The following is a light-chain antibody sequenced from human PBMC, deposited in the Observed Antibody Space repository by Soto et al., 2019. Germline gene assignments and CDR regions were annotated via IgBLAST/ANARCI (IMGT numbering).Light chain of an antibody. V-gene: IGKV1-6*01. J-gene: IGKJ1*01. Sequence: AIQMTQSQSSLSASVGDRVTISCRASQDVRNYLGWYQQKPGKAPKLLIYAASTLQSGVPSRFSGSGSVTDFTLTISSLQPEDFESYFCLQDYGFPWTFGQGTKVEVK. CDR1: QDVRNY. CDR2: AAS. CDR3: LQDYGFPWT.